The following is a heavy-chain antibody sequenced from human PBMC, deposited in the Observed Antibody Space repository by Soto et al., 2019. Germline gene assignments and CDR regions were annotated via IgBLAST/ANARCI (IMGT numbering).Heavy chain of an antibody. D-gene: IGHD1-1*01. CDR2: TYYRSKWYN. J-gene: IGHJ6*02. Sequence: SQTLSLTCAISGDSVSSNSAAWNWIRQSPSRGLEWLGRTYYRSKWYNDYAVSVKSRITINPDTSKNQFSLQLNSVTPEDTAVYYCARDRXAGNWNVNYYYYYGMDVWGPGTTVTVSS. CDR3: ARDRXAGNWNVNYYYYYGMDV. V-gene: IGHV6-1*01. CDR1: GDSVSSNSAA.